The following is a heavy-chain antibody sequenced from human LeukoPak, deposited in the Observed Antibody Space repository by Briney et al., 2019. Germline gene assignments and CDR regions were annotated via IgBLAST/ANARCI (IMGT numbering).Heavy chain of an antibody. CDR1: GFTFRNFA. Sequence: GGSLRLSCVASGFTFRNFAMHWVRQAPGKGLEYVSALRSDGFTTYYADSVKGRFIISRDNSKNTLYLQMGSLRSEDMGMYYCARARRSGQQSYYFDFWGQGTLVTVSS. D-gene: IGHD6-19*01. CDR3: ARARRSGQQSYYFDF. CDR2: LRSDGFTT. J-gene: IGHJ4*02. V-gene: IGHV3-64*02.